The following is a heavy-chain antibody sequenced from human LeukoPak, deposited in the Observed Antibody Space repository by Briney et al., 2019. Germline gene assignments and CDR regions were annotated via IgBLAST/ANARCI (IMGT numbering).Heavy chain of an antibody. CDR2: INDVSSDI. D-gene: IGHD2-2*01. CDR3: ARDTYQPGLIDC. J-gene: IGHJ4*02. V-gene: IGHV3-21*05. CDR1: EFTFSLYA. Sequence: GGSLRLSCAASEFTFSLYAMNWVRQAPGKGLEWVSYINDVSSDIHYADSVKGRFTISRDNAKNTLYLQMNSLRAEDTPVYYCARDTYQPGLIDCWGQGTLVTVAS.